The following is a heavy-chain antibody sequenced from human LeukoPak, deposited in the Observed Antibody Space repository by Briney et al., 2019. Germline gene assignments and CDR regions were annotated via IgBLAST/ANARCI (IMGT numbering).Heavy chain of an antibody. Sequence: GASVKVSCKASGCTFTGYYMHWVRQAPGQGLEWMGWINPNSGGTNYAQKFQGRVTMTRDTSISTAYMELSRLRSDDTAVYYCARGSSIAARPYDYWGQGTLVTVSS. CDR1: GCTFTGYY. CDR2: INPNSGGT. J-gene: IGHJ4*02. V-gene: IGHV1-2*02. CDR3: ARGSSIAARPYDY. D-gene: IGHD6-6*01.